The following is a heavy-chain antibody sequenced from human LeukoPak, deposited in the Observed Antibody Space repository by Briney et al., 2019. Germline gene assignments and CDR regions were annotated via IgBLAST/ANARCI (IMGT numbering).Heavy chain of an antibody. J-gene: IGHJ4*02. CDR1: GFTFSSYA. CDR3: AKYYASRGRSFDF. D-gene: IGHD3-10*01. Sequence: GGSLRLSCAASGFTFSSYAMTWVRQAPGKGLEWVSVIGSGGDTYYADSVKGRFTISRDISKNTLYLQMNSLRAEDTAVYYCAKYYASRGRSFDFWGQGTLVTVSS. V-gene: IGHV3-23*01. CDR2: IGSGGDT.